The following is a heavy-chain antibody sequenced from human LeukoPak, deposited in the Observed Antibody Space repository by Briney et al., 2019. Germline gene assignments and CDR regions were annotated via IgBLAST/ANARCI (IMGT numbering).Heavy chain of an antibody. CDR2: FDPEDGET. CDR1: GYTFTSYD. J-gene: IGHJ3*02. D-gene: IGHD1-26*01. V-gene: IGHV1-24*01. CDR3: ATDLYYDAFDI. Sequence: ASVKVSCKASGYTFTSYDINWVRQATGQGLEWMGGFDPEDGETIYAQKFQGRVTMTEDTSTDTAYMELSSLRSEDTAVYYCATDLYYDAFDIWGQGTMVTVSS.